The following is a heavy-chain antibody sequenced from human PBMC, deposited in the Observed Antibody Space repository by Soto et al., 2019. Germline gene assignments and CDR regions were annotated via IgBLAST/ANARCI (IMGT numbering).Heavy chain of an antibody. D-gene: IGHD4-4*01. V-gene: IGHV3-30*04. CDR1: AFTVRSYT. J-gene: IGHJ4*02. CDR2: ISYDGGRT. CDR3: ARDKDSSYFPRPYYFDS. Sequence: QVQLVESGGGVVQPGRSLRLSCAASAFTVRSYTMPWVRQAPRKRLEWVETISYDGGRTNYADSVWGRFTISRDNSKSTLFLHMDSLRPEDMAVDSCARDKDSSYFPRPYYFDSWGQGTLVTVSS.